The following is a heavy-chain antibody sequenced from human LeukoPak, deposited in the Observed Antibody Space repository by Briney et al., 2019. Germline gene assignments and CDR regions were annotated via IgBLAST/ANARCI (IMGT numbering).Heavy chain of an antibody. CDR3: ARDAPRSITGTTLGAFDI. CDR2: MNPISGNT. V-gene: IGHV1-8*01. CDR1: GNTFGSSD. Sequence: GASVKVSCKASGNTFGSSDINWVRQAPGQGLEWMGWMNPISGNTGYAQKFQGRVTITADESTSTAYMELSSLRSEDTAVYYCARDAPRSITGTTLGAFDIWGQGTMVTVSS. D-gene: IGHD1-7*01. J-gene: IGHJ3*02.